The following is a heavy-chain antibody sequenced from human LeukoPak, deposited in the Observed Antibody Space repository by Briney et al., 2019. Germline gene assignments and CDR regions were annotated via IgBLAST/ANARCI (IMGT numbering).Heavy chain of an antibody. D-gene: IGHD3-22*01. V-gene: IGHV1-2*02. CDR1: GYTFTGYY. CDR2: INPNSGGT. J-gene: IGHJ5*02. Sequence: ASVKVSCKASGYTFTGYYMHCVRQAPGQGLEWMGWINPNSGGTNYAQKFQGRVTMTRDTSISTAYMELSRLRSDDTAVYYCARDLDKNDYDSSDWFDPWGQGTLVTVSS. CDR3: ARDLDKNDYDSSDWFDP.